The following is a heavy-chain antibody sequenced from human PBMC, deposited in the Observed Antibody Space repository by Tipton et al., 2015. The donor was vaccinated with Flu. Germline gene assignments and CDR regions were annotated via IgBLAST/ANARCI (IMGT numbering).Heavy chain of an antibody. CDR1: GGPMAGRNYY. CDR2: VFTTGIT. D-gene: IGHD1-14*01. Sequence: TLSLTCTVSGGPMAGRNYYWSWIRQPAGKALEWIGRVFTTGITDYNPSLKSRVTISIDTSKDQFSLKLTSVTAADTAAYYCATDHANTDAFDIWGQGTMVPVSS. J-gene: IGHJ3*02. V-gene: IGHV4-61*02. CDR3: ATDHANTDAFDI.